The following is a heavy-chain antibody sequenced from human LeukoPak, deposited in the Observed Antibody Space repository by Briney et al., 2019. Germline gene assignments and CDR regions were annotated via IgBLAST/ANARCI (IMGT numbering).Heavy chain of an antibody. CDR1: GYTFIGYG. V-gene: IGHV1-18*01. CDR2: ISAYKGVT. J-gene: IGHJ4*02. D-gene: IGHD2-15*01. CDR3: ARVNDIAVVAAAAPHYEF. Sequence: GASVKVSCKPSGYTFIGYGISWVRQAPGQGLEWVGWISAYKGVTDYAQKFQGRVAMTTDTSTSTVYMELMSLTFEDTAVYYCARVNDIAVVAAAAPHYEFWGQGTLVTVSS.